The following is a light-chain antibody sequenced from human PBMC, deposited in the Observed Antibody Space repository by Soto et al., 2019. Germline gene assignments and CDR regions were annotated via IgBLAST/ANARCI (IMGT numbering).Light chain of an antibody. Sequence: DLQLTQSPCSVSASVGDRVSITCRASQGISSWLAWYQQKPGRAPTLLTYTVSTLQSGVPSRFSGPGPGTDLTLTISSLQPEDVATYYCQQANSSPLTFGGGTKVEIK. CDR1: QGISSW. CDR3: QQANSSPLT. J-gene: IGKJ4*01. V-gene: IGKV1-12*01. CDR2: TVS.